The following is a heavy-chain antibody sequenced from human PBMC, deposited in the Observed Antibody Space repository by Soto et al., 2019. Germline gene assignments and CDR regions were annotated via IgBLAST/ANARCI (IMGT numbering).Heavy chain of an antibody. CDR2: LIPSFESL. CDR1: GGSFSTYA. J-gene: IGHJ5*02. CDR3: ERGAECLGDCLNRFTCLDP. D-gene: IGHD1-26*01. V-gene: IGHV1-69*06. Sequence: SVKISCKASGGSFSTYAYSWVRQAPGHGLEWMGGLIPSFESLYFAQKFQGRVTIGEDRSTSTVYMELSSLTPEDTVVYYCERGAECLGDCLNRFTCLDPWGQGTRVTVS.